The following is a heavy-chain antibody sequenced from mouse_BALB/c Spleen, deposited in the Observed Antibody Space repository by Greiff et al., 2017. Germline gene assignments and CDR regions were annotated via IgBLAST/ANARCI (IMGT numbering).Heavy chain of an antibody. Sequence: DVKLVESGGGLVQPGGSRKLSCAASGFTFSSFGMHWVRQAPEKGLEWVAYISSGSSTIYYADTVKGRFTISRDNPKNTLFLQMTSLRSEDTAMYYCARRASTMITTTSYAMDYWGQGTSVTVSS. D-gene: IGHD2-4*01. CDR2: ISSGSSTI. CDR1: GFTFSSFG. CDR3: ARRASTMITTTSYAMDY. V-gene: IGHV5-17*02. J-gene: IGHJ4*01.